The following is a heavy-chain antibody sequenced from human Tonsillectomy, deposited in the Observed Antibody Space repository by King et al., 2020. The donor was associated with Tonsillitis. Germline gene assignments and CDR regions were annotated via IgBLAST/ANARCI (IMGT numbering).Heavy chain of an antibody. D-gene: IGHD5-12*01. J-gene: IGHJ2*01. CDR1: GGSISSGGYS. V-gene: IGHV4-30-4*07. CDR3: ARGGGYSGYDWYFDL. Sequence: QLQESGPGLVKPSQTLSLTCAVSGGSISSGGYSWRWIRQPPGKGLEWIGYIYYSGSTYYSPSLKSRVTISVDTSKNQFSLKLSSVTAADTAVYYCARGGGYSGYDWYFDLWGRGTLVTVSS. CDR2: IYYSGST.